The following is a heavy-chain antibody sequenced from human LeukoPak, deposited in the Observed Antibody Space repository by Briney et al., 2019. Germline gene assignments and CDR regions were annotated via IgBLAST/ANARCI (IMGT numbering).Heavy chain of an antibody. Sequence: GGSLRLSCAASGFTFSSYAMHWVRQAPGKGLEWVAVISYDGSNKNYADSVKGRFTISRDNSKNTLYLQMNSARAEDTAVYYCAREVVGRVDTAMVLDYWGQGTLVTVSS. CDR2: ISYDGSNK. V-gene: IGHV3-30-3*01. D-gene: IGHD5-18*01. CDR1: GFTFSSYA. CDR3: AREVVGRVDTAMVLDY. J-gene: IGHJ4*02.